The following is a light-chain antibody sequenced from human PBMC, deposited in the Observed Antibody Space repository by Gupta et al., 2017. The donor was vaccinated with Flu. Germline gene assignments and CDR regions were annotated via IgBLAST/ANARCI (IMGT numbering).Light chain of an antibody. V-gene: IGKV4-1*01. CDR1: QNVLYNSNNKNY. J-gene: IGKJ1*01. CDR3: QQYDRSPWT. CDR2: WAS. Sequence: DIVMNQSPDSLAVSLGERATINCRSSQNVLYNSNNKNYLAWYQQKAGQPPKLLIYWASTRESGVPDRFSGSGSGTDFTLTISSLQAEDVAVYYCQQYDRSPWTFGQGTKVEIK.